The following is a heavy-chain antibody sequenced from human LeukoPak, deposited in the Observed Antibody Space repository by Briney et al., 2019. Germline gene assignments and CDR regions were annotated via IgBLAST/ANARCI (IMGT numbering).Heavy chain of an antibody. Sequence: SETLSLTCAVSGGSISSSNWWSWVRQPPGKGLEWIGEIYHSGSTNYNPSLKSRVTISVDKSKNQFSLKLSSVTAADTAVYYCARSGSYYYYGMDVRGQGTTVTVSS. CDR3: ARSGSYYYYGMDV. CDR1: GGSISSSNW. CDR2: IYHSGST. V-gene: IGHV4-4*02. J-gene: IGHJ6*02. D-gene: IGHD3-10*01.